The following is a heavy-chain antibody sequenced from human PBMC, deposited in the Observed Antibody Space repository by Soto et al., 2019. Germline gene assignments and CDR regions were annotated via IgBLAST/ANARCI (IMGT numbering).Heavy chain of an antibody. Sequence: PSETLSLTCAVYGGSFSGYYWSWIRQPPGKGLEWIGEINHSGSTYYNPSLKSRVTISVDTSKNQFSLKLSSVTAADTAVYYCARVPGLGYCSSTSCYNFNWFDPWGQGTLVTVSS. D-gene: IGHD2-2*02. CDR2: INHSGST. J-gene: IGHJ5*02. CDR3: ARVPGLGYCSSTSCYNFNWFDP. V-gene: IGHV4-34*01. CDR1: GGSFSGYY.